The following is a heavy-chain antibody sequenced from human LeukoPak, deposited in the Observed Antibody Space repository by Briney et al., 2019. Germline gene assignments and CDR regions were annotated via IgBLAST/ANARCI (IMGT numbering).Heavy chain of an antibody. V-gene: IGHV3-23*01. CDR3: ARRDYYDSSGYRLDY. Sequence: QSGGPLRLSCAASGFTFSNYAMNWVRQAPGKGLEWVSVISGSGDSTYYADSVKGRFTISRDNSKNTLYLQMNSLRAEDTAVYYCARRDYYDSSGYRLDYWGQGTLVTVSS. J-gene: IGHJ4*02. CDR2: ISGSGDST. CDR1: GFTFSNYA. D-gene: IGHD3-22*01.